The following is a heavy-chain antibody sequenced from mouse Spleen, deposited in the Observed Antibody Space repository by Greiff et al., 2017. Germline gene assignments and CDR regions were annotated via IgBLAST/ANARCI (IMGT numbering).Heavy chain of an antibody. V-gene: IGHV1-76*01. CDR1: GYTFTDYY. Sequence: QVQLQQSGAELVRPGASVKLSCKASGYTFTDYYINWVKQRPGQGLEWIARIYPGSGNTYYNEKFKGKATLTAEKSSSTAYMQLSSLTSEDSAVYFCARGHYGSSPFAYWGQGTLVTVSA. CDR3: ARGHYGSSPFAY. J-gene: IGHJ3*01. CDR2: IYPGSGNT. D-gene: IGHD1-1*01.